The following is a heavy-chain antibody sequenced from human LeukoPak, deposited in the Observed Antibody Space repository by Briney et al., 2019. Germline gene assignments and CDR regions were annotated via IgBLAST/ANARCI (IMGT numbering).Heavy chain of an antibody. CDR3: ARAKWDLLRPTTPAFDY. D-gene: IGHD1-26*01. CDR1: GFNFDDYA. V-gene: IGHV3-23*01. J-gene: IGHJ4*02. CDR2: ISGTGDSP. Sequence: GGTLRLSCAASGFNFDDYAMAWVRQAPGKGLEWVSVISGTGDSPYYAESVKGRFTISRDNAKNSLYLQMNSLRAEDSAVYYCARAKWDLLRPTTPAFDYWGQGTLVTVSS.